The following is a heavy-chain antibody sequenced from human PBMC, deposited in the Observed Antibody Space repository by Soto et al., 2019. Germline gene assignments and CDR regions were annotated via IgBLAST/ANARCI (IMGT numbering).Heavy chain of an antibody. CDR1: GFTFDDYA. V-gene: IGHV3-9*01. CDR2: ISWNSGSI. CDR3: AKEGLIAVAGTGWFDP. Sequence: EVQLVESGGGLVQPDRSLRLSCAASGFTFDDYAMHWVRQAPGKGLEWVSGISWNSGSIGYADSVKGRFTISRDNAKNSLYLQMNGLRAEDTALYYCAKEGLIAVAGTGWFDPWGQGTLVTVSS. J-gene: IGHJ5*02. D-gene: IGHD6-19*01.